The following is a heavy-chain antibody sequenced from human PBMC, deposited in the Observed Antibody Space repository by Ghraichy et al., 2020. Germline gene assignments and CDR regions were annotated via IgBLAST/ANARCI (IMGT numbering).Heavy chain of an antibody. J-gene: IGHJ4*02. CDR3: AASKRGFLDF. CDR2: VYSNRNT. D-gene: IGHD3-10*01. Sequence: SETLSLSCRVSGASIRSFYWIWIRQAAGKGLEWIGRVYSNRNTDYNPSLKSRVTMSIDASKNQFSLKLSSMTAADTAVYYCAASKRGFLDFWGQGTPVTVSS. CDR1: GASIRSFY. V-gene: IGHV4-4*07.